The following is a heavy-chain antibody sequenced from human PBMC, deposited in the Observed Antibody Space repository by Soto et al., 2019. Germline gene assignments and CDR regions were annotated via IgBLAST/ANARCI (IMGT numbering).Heavy chain of an antibody. CDR3: ATLMVRGVRGPGFAAYGMDV. CDR2: ISGSGGST. Sequence: EVQLLESGGGLVQPGGSLRLSCAASGFTFSSYVMSWVRQAPGKGLEWVSAISGSGGSTYYADSVKGRFTISRDNSKNTRNLQMNVLRAEDTAVYYCATLMVRGVRGPGFAAYGMDVWGQGTTVTVSS. D-gene: IGHD3-10*01. CDR1: GFTFSSYV. J-gene: IGHJ6*02. V-gene: IGHV3-23*01.